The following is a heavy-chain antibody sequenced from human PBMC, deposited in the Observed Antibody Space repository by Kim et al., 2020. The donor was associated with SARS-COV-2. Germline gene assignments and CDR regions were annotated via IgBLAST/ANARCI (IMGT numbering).Heavy chain of an antibody. CDR2: IYSGGST. Sequence: GGSLRLSCAASGFTVSSNYMSWVRQAPGKGLEWVSVIYSGGSTYYADSVKGRFTISRDNSKNTLYLQMNSLRAEDTAVYYCARVVGYSYGPYYYYGMDVWGQGTTVTVSS. CDR3: ARVVGYSYGPYYYYGMDV. V-gene: IGHV3-66*01. D-gene: IGHD5-18*01. J-gene: IGHJ6*02. CDR1: GFTVSSNY.